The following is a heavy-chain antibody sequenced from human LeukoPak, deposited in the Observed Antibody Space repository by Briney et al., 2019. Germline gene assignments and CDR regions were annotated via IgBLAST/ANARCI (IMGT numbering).Heavy chain of an antibody. D-gene: IGHD1-26*01. CDR3: ARGRFIAGTTAYYFDY. Sequence: GGSLRLSCAASGFTFSSYWMSWVRQAPGEGLEWVANINQGEGEKYYVDSVKGRFTISRDNAKKSLFLQMNSLRAEDTAVYYCARGRFIAGTTAYYFDYWGQGTLVTVSS. CDR2: INQGEGEK. J-gene: IGHJ4*02. CDR1: GFTFSSYW. V-gene: IGHV3-7*03.